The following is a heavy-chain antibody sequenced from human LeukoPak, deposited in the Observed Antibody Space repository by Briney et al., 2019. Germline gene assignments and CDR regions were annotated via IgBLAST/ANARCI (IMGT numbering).Heavy chain of an antibody. Sequence: EASVKVSCKASGGTFSSYAISWVRQAPGQGLEWMGRIIPILGIANYAQKFQGRVTITADKSTSTAYMELSSLRSEDTAVYYCATDSIAAAGTTHWGQGTLVTVSS. CDR2: IIPILGIA. D-gene: IGHD6-13*01. CDR1: GGTFSSYA. V-gene: IGHV1-69*04. J-gene: IGHJ4*02. CDR3: ATDSIAAAGTTH.